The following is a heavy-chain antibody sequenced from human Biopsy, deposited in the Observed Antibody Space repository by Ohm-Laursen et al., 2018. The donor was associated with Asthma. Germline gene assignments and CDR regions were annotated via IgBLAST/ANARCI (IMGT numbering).Heavy chain of an antibody. Sequence: TLSLTCIVSGDAMSTSGSYWGWIRQSPGKGLEWIGSIYYSGRTYYNPSLESRVTISAATSKNLFSMKVTSVTAADTAVYYCARAVSSSSYWYFDLWGRGDLVTVSS. CDR2: IYYSGRT. J-gene: IGHJ2*01. CDR1: GDAMSTSGSY. V-gene: IGHV4-39*02. D-gene: IGHD6-6*01. CDR3: ARAVSSSSYWYFDL.